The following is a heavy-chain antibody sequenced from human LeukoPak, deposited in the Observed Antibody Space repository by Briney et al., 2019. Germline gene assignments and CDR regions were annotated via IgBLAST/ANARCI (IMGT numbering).Heavy chain of an antibody. Sequence: GGSLRLSCAASGFTFSSYAMHWVRQAPGKGLEWVAVISYDGSNKYYADSVKGRFTISRDNSKNTLYLQMNSLRAEDTAVYYCAKAGITMVRGPLGYFDYWGQGTLVTVSS. CDR1: GFTFSSYA. D-gene: IGHD3-10*01. CDR2: ISYDGSNK. CDR3: AKAGITMVRGPLGYFDY. J-gene: IGHJ4*02. V-gene: IGHV3-30-3*01.